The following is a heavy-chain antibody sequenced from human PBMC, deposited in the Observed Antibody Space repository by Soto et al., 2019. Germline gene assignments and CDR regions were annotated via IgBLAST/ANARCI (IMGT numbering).Heavy chain of an antibody. CDR3: ARENTIFGVVRGLDV. V-gene: IGHV1-2*02. J-gene: IGHJ6*02. CDR2: INPNSGGT. Sequence: QVQLVQSGAEVKKPGASVKVSCKASGYNFTGYYMHWVRQAPGQGLEWMGWINPNSGGTNYAQKFQGRVTMTRDTSISTAYMELSRLRSDDTAVYYCARENTIFGVVRGLDVWGQGTTVTVSS. D-gene: IGHD3-3*01. CDR1: GYNFTGYY.